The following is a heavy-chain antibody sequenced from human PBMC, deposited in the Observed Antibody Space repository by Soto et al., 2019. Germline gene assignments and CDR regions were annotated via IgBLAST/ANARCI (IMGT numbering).Heavy chain of an antibody. Sequence: GGSLRLSCAASGFTFSRYAMTWVRQAPGKGLEWVSSISGSGGSTYYTNSVKGRFTISRDNSKNMMYLQMNSLRAEDAAIYYYAKDAFYNDVFPGPNSWGQGTLFTVSS. D-gene: IGHD3-9*01. CDR1: GFTFSRYA. CDR3: AKDAFYNDVFPGPNS. CDR2: ISGSGGST. V-gene: IGHV3-23*01. J-gene: IGHJ4*02.